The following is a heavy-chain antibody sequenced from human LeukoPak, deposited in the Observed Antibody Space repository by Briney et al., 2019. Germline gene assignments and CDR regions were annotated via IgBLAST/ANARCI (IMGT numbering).Heavy chain of an antibody. J-gene: IGHJ4*02. CDR3: ARGGSYSSSPFDY. Sequence: SETLSLTCTVSGGSISSYYWGWIRQPPGKGLEWIGSIYYSGSTYYNPSLKSRVTISVDTSKNQFSLKLSSVTAADTAVYYCARGGSYSSSPFDYWGQGTLVTVSS. V-gene: IGHV4-39*07. D-gene: IGHD6-6*01. CDR2: IYYSGST. CDR1: GGSISSYY.